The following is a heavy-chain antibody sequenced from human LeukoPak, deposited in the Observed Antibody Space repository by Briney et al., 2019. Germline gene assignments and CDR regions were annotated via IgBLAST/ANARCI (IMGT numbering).Heavy chain of an antibody. CDR2: IYYSGST. D-gene: IGHD3-10*01. J-gene: IGHJ5*02. CDR1: GDSIRSSSYH. Sequence: SETLSLTCTVSGDSIRSSSYHWGWIRQPPGKGLEWIGSIYYSGSTYNNRSLKRRLTISIDTSKSQFSLRLSSVTAADRAVYYCTREVEGYSYASGRFLHFDPWGQGTLVTVSS. V-gene: IGHV4-39*07. CDR3: TREVEGYSYASGRFLHFDP.